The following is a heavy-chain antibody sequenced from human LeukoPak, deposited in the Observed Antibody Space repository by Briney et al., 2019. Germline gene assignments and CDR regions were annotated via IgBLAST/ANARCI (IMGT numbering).Heavy chain of an antibody. CDR1: GGTFSSYA. V-gene: IGHV1-69*04. CDR3: ARGGSGELNSSGYYHLDY. Sequence: SVKVSCKASGGTFSSYAISWVRQAPGQGLEWMGRIIPILGIANYAQKLQGRVTMTRDTSTSTVYMELSSLRSEDTAVYYCARGGSGELNSSGYYHLDYWGQGTLVTVSS. D-gene: IGHD3-22*01. CDR2: IIPILGIA. J-gene: IGHJ4*02.